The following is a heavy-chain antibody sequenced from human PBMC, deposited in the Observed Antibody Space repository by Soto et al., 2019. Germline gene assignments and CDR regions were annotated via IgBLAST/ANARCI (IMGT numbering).Heavy chain of an antibody. V-gene: IGHV4-34*01. D-gene: IGHD6-13*01. Sequence: PSDTLSLTCAVYGGSFSGYYWSWIRQPPGKGLEWIGEINHSGSTNYNPSLKSRVTISVDTSKNQFSLKLSSVTAADTAVYYCASPFGGAAAGNWSWFDPWGQGSLVTVSS. J-gene: IGHJ5*02. CDR2: INHSGST. CDR1: GGSFSGYY. CDR3: ASPFGGAAAGNWSWFDP.